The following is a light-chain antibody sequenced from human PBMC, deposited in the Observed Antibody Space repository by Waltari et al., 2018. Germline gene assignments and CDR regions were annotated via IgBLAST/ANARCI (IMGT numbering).Light chain of an antibody. CDR3: QQRHNWPLT. CDR2: DAS. CDR1: ASVRSY. J-gene: IGKJ4*01. V-gene: IGKV3-11*01. Sequence: EIVLTQSPATLSLSPGEGATLSCRASASVRSYLAWYQQKPGQAPRLLIYDASNRASGIPARFSGSGSGTDFSLSISSLEPEDFAVYYCQQRHNWPLTFGGGTKVDIK.